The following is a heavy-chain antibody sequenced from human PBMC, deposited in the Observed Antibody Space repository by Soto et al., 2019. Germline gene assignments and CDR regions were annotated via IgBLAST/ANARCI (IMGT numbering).Heavy chain of an antibody. J-gene: IGHJ4*02. CDR1: GGSISSGDYY. CDR2: IYYSGST. V-gene: IGHV4-30-4*01. Sequence: KPSETLSLTCTVSGGSISSGDYYWSWIRQPPGKGLEWIGYIYYSGSTYYNPSLKSRVTISVDTSKNQFSLKLSSVTAADTAVYYCARGFQQLVGSHYFDYWGQGTLVTVSS. CDR3: ARGFQQLVGSHYFDY. D-gene: IGHD6-13*01.